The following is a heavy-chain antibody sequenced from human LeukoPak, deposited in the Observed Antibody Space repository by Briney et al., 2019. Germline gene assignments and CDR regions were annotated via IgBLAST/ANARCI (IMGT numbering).Heavy chain of an antibody. D-gene: IGHD3-10*01. CDR3: AAGVRDDLWFGELIPLFDP. CDR1: GFTFTSSA. Sequence: ASVKVSCKASGFTFTSSAMQWVRQARGQRLEWIGWIVVGCGNTNYAQKFQERVTITRDMSTSTAYMELSSLRSEDTAVYYCAAGVRDDLWFGELIPLFDPWGQGTLVTVSS. J-gene: IGHJ5*02. V-gene: IGHV1-58*02. CDR2: IVVGCGNT.